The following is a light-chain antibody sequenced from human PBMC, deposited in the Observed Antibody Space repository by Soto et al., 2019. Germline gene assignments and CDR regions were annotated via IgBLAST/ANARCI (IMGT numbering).Light chain of an antibody. CDR1: QSVSSSF. Sequence: EIVLTQSPGTLSLSPGETATLSCRASQSVSSSFLAWYQQKPGQAPRLLIHGTSSRATGIPDRFSGSGSGTKSTLTISRLEPEDDEVEVCHRYGSSPRGTFGQGTKVDIK. V-gene: IGKV3-20*01. J-gene: IGKJ1*01. CDR2: GTS. CDR3: HRYGSSPRGT.